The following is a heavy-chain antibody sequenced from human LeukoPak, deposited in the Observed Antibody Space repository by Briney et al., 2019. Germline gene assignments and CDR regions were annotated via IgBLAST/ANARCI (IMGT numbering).Heavy chain of an antibody. Sequence: SETLSLTCAVSGGSISSGGYSWSWIRQPPGKGLEWIGYIYHSGSTYYNPSLKSRVTISVDTSKNQFSLKLSSVTAADTAVYYCARGLGGSYSPNWFDPWGQGTLVTVSS. CDR2: IYHSGST. V-gene: IGHV4-30-2*01. CDR1: GGSISSGGYS. CDR3: ARGLGGSYSPNWFDP. J-gene: IGHJ5*02. D-gene: IGHD1-26*01.